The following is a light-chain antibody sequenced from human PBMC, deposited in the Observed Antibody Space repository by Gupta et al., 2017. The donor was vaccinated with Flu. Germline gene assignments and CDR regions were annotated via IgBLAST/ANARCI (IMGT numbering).Light chain of an antibody. Sequence: QPVRVQYQGDSLRSVYASWYQQKPGQAPVLVVFGNNDRPSGIPDRFSGSSSGNTASLTITGTQAEDEADYYCNSRDSSGKHLIFGGGTKLTVL. CDR1: SLRSVY. V-gene: IGLV3-19*01. CDR2: GNN. CDR3: NSRDSSGKHLI. J-gene: IGLJ2*01.